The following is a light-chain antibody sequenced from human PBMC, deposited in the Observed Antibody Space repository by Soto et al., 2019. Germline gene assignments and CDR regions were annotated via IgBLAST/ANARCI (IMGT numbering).Light chain of an antibody. V-gene: IGLV2-14*01. J-gene: IGLJ1*01. CDR3: SSYTSSSTLYV. Sequence: HSVLTQPASVSGSPRQSITISCTGASSDVGGYTYVPWYQQHPGKAPKLIIYEVNNRPSGVSHRFSGSKSGNTASLTISGLQAEDEADYYCSSYTSSSTLYVFGTGTKV. CDR2: EVN. CDR1: SSDVGGYTY.